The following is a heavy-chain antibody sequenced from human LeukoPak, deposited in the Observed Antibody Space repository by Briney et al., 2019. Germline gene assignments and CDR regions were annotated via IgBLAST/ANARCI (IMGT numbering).Heavy chain of an antibody. Sequence: ASVKVSCKASGYTFTGYYMHWVRQAPGQGLEWMGWINPNSGGTNYAQKFQGTVTMTTDTSITTAYMELSRLRSDDPAVYYCARTSQRSGYSSGWYVHWFDPWGQGTLVTVSS. CDR3: ARTSQRSGYSSGWYVHWFDP. V-gene: IGHV1-2*02. J-gene: IGHJ5*02. D-gene: IGHD6-19*01. CDR1: GYTFTGYY. CDR2: INPNSGGT.